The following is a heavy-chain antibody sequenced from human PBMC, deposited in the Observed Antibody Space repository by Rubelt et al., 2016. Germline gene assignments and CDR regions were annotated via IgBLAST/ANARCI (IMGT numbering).Heavy chain of an antibody. D-gene: IGHD5-24*01. J-gene: IGHJ4*02. CDR2: VRSKVYGGTT. Sequence: VQLVESGGGVVQPGRSLRLSCAASGFTFNSFAMHWVRQAPGKGLEWVGFVRSKVYGGTTEYAASVRDRFTFSRDDSKNIAYRQMNSLKTEDTAVYYCTRVKPRDGYNDREVRVWGQGTLVTVSS. V-gene: IGHV3-49*04. CDR1: GFTFNSFA. CDR3: TRVKPRDGYNDREVRV.